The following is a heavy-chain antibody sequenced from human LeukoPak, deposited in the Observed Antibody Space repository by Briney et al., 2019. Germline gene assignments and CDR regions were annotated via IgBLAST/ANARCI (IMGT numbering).Heavy chain of an antibody. V-gene: IGHV4-59*01. Sequence: SETLSLTCTVSGGSISTYYWSWTRQPPGKGLEWIGYIYYSGSTNYNPSLKSRVTISVDTPKNQFSLRLSSVTAADTAVYYCAVGKGYTSGWYFDYWGQGTLVTVSS. J-gene: IGHJ4*02. CDR3: AVGKGYTSGWYFDY. D-gene: IGHD6-19*01. CDR2: IYYSGST. CDR1: GGSISTYY.